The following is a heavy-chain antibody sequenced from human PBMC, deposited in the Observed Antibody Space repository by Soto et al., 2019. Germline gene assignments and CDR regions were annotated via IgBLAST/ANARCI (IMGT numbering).Heavy chain of an antibody. CDR2: INHSGNT. D-gene: IGHD3-22*01. V-gene: IGHV4-34*01. CDR1: GASLSDNY. CDR3: ARETYHYDSDAYKKTLVFDS. J-gene: IGHJ4*02. Sequence: ASETLSLTCAVYGASLSDNYCNWLRQPPGKGLEWIGEINHSGNTNYNPSLRSRVTISIDTSKNQLSLNLRSVSAADTGVYFCARETYHYDSDAYKKTLVFDSWGPGTLVTVSS.